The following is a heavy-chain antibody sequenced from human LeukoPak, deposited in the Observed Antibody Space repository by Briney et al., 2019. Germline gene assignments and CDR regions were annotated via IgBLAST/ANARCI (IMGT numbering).Heavy chain of an antibody. CDR2: ISGDGAST. D-gene: IGHD3-10*01. CDR1: GFSFSDHN. J-gene: IGHJ3*01. V-gene: IGHV3-23*01. Sequence: GGSLRLSCAVSGFSFSDHNMNWVRQAPGKGLEWVSGISGDGASTHYAESAKGQFTISRDNSQNTLFLQMNSLRVEDTAIYYCAKDSYASGRPLHTFDVWGQGTMVTVSS. CDR3: AKDSYASGRPLHTFDV.